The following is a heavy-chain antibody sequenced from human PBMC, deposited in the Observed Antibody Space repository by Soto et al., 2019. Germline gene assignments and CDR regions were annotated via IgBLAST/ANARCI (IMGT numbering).Heavy chain of an antibody. D-gene: IGHD3-3*01. CDR3: ARVSLVLRFLQWFGYYGMDV. V-gene: IGHV4-31*03. J-gene: IGHJ6*02. CDR1: GGSISSGGYY. CDR2: IYYSGST. Sequence: PSETLSLTCTVSGGSISSGGYYWSWIRQHPGKGLEWIGYIYYSGSTYCNPSLKSRVTISVDTSKNQFSLKLSSVTAADTAVYYCARVSLVLRFLQWFGYYGMDVWGQGTTVTVSS.